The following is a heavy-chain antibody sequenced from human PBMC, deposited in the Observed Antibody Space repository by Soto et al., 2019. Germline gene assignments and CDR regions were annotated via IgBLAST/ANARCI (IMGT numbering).Heavy chain of an antibody. CDR2: IYHSGST. CDR3: VKARQHCSPYNCYTADY. D-gene: IGHD1-20*01. J-gene: IGHJ4*02. V-gene: IGHV4-4*02. Sequence: SETLSLTCAVSGGSISSSNWWSWVRQPPGKGLEWIGEIYHSGSTNYNPSLKSRVTISVDKSKNQFSLKLSSVTAEDTAVYYCVKARQHCSPYNCYTADYWGQGTLVTVSS. CDR1: GGSISSSNW.